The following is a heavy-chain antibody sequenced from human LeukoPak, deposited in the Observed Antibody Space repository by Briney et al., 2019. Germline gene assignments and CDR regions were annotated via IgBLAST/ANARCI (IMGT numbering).Heavy chain of an antibody. CDR1: GFTFSSYW. V-gene: IGHV3-7*01. CDR3: ARVIVLVPGASDHFDY. J-gene: IGHJ4*02. CDR2: IEHDGSAQ. Sequence: GGSLRLSCVASGFTFSSYWMMWARQSPGKGLEWVANIEHDGSAQYYGDSAKGRFTISRDNAKNSLYLQMNSLRAEDTAVYYCARVIVLVPGASDHFDYWGQGTLATVHS. D-gene: IGHD2-2*01.